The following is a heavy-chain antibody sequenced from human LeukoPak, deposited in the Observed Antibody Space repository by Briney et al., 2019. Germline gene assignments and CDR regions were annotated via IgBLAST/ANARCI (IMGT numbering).Heavy chain of an antibody. D-gene: IGHD4-17*01. CDR3: AGERDGDDGTESHFDL. V-gene: IGHV3-11*04. Sequence: EGSMRLSCAASGFIFSDHYMSWIRQAPGKGLEWVAYISSGGSTIYYADSVKGRFTISRDNDKNSLYLQLNSLRAEDTAVYYCAGERDGDDGTESHFDLWSQGTLVTVSS. J-gene: IGHJ4*02. CDR2: ISSGGSTI. CDR1: GFIFSDHY.